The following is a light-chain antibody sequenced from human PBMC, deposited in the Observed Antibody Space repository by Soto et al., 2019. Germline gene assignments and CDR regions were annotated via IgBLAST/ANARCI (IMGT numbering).Light chain of an antibody. CDR1: QSISSY. CDR2: AAS. J-gene: IGKJ2*01. Sequence: DIQMTQSTSSLSASVGDRVTITCRASQSISSYLNWYQQKPGKAPKLLIYAASSLKSGVPSRFSGSGSGTEFILPISSLQPEEFANYFFQQGYRTPTFGQGTKLEIK. CDR3: QQGYRTPT. V-gene: IGKV1-39*01.